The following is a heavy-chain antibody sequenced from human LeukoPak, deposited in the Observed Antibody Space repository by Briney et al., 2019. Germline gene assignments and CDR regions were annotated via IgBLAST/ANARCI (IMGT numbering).Heavy chain of an antibody. CDR2: INYSGST. Sequence: PSETLSLTCAVYGGSFSGYYWSWIRQPPGKGLEWIGEINYSGSTYYNPSLKSRVTISVDTSKNQFSLKLSSVTAADTAVYYCARDTLELHFDYWGQGTLVTVSS. J-gene: IGHJ4*02. D-gene: IGHD1-26*01. V-gene: IGHV4-34*01. CDR3: ARDTLELHFDY. CDR1: GGSFSGYY.